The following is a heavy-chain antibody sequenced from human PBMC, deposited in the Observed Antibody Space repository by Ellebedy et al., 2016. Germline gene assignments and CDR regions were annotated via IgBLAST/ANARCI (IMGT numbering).Heavy chain of an antibody. CDR2: IYTSGST. CDR1: GGSIDNYY. V-gene: IGHV4-4*07. CDR3: VRDVSLYSSSPSFDS. Sequence: SETLSLTXSVSGGSIDNYYWSWIRQPAGKGLEWIGRIYTSGSTNYNPSLRSRVTISLDTSKNQFSLKVTSVAAADTAVYYCVRDVSLYSSSPSFDSWGQGTLVTVSS. J-gene: IGHJ4*02. D-gene: IGHD6-6*01.